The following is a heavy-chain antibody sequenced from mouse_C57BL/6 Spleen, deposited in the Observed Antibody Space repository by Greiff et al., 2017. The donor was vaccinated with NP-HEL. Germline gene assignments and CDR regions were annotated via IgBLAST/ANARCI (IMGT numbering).Heavy chain of an antibody. V-gene: IGHV1-72*01. Sequence: QVQLKESGAELVKPGASVKLSCKASGYTFTSYWMHWVKQRPGRGLEWIGRIDPNSGGTKYNEKFKSKATLTVDKPSSTAYMQLSSLTSEDSAVYYCARGAYDYPERDAMDYWGQGTSVTVSS. D-gene: IGHD2-4*01. CDR3: ARGAYDYPERDAMDY. J-gene: IGHJ4*01. CDR1: GYTFTSYW. CDR2: IDPNSGGT.